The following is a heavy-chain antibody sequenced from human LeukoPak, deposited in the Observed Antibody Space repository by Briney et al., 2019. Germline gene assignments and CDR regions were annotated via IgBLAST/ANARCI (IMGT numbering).Heavy chain of an antibody. Sequence: QAGGSLRLSCAASGFMFSDYGMHWVRQAPGKGLEWVAAIWYDGSNIFYADSVKGRFTISRDNSKNTLFLQMSSLRAEDTALYYCAKSLLEDSGFDYNWFDPWGQGTLVTVSS. D-gene: IGHD5-12*01. J-gene: IGHJ5*02. CDR2: IWYDGSNI. CDR3: AKSLLEDSGFDYNWFDP. V-gene: IGHV3-33*06. CDR1: GFMFSDYG.